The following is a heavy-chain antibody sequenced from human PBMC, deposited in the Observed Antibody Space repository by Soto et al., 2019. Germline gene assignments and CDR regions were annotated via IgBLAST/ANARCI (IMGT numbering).Heavy chain of an antibody. D-gene: IGHD5-18*01. CDR2: FFSGGST. V-gene: IGHV4-61*01. CDR1: GGSVSSDSEY. J-gene: IGHJ5*02. CDR3: ATIRGYRSWFDP. Sequence: QLQLQESGPGLVKPSETLSLTCTVSGGSVSSDSEYWTWLRQPPGKGLGWIGYFFSGGSTKYNPPLQRRVSMSVHTTNSQFHLRLLSVAHAYAAFYYCATIRGYRSWFDPWGQGSPVTLSS.